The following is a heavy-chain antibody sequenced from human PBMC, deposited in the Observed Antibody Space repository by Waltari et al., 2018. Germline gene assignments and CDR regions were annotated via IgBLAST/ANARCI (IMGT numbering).Heavy chain of an antibody. V-gene: IGHV3-74*01. CDR2: SSPDGSFT. CDR3: TRGITKAFDP. D-gene: IGHD1-20*01. J-gene: IGHJ5*02. Sequence: EVQLVESGGDLLQPGGSLRLPCAASGITFSSSWMHWVRQTPGTGLEWVAHSSPDGSFTGYADSVRGRFTISRDNAKSMLYLQMNSLRADDTAVYYCTRGITKAFDPWGQGTLVTVSS. CDR1: GITFSSSW.